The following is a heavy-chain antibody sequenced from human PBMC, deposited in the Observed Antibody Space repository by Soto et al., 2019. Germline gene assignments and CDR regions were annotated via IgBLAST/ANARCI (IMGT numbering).Heavy chain of an antibody. CDR3: ARGPGGKGPSRLRSGV. CDR1: GDSISSSGYY. J-gene: IGHJ6*04. Sequence: PSETLSLTCTVSGDSISSSGYYWVWIRQTPGKGLEWIGAIYYSGTTYYNPSLKSRVTISVDTSKNQFSLKLNSVTAADTAVYYCARGPGGKGPSRLRSGVWGKGTTVTVSS. CDR2: IYYSGTT. D-gene: IGHD4-17*01. V-gene: IGHV4-39*07.